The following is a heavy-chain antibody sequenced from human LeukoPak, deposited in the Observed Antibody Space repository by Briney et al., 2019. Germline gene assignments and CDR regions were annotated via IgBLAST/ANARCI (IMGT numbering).Heavy chain of an antibody. CDR2: IYPGDSGT. J-gene: IGHJ4*02. V-gene: IGHV5-51*01. CDR1: GYSFTSYW. D-gene: IGHD5-18*01. Sequence: LGESLKISCKGSGYSFTSYWIGWVRQMPGKGLEWMGIIYPGDSGTRYSPSFQGQVTISADKSISTAYLQWSSLKASDTAMYYCATQGDVDTAMVGYWGQGTLVTVSS. CDR3: ATQGDVDTAMVGY.